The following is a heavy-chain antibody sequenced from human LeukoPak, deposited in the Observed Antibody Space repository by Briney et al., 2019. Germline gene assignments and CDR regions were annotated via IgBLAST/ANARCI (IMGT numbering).Heavy chain of an antibody. Sequence: GGSLRLSCAASGITFSSHGMHWVRQAPGKGLEWVAYMWFDGRDQDYADSVKGRFTISRDNSKNTLYLQMNSLRAEDTAVYYCAKDGGWELLTFDYWGQGTLVTVSS. CDR3: AKDGGWELLTFDY. J-gene: IGHJ4*02. CDR2: MWFDGRDQ. D-gene: IGHD1-26*01. V-gene: IGHV3-33*03. CDR1: GITFSSHG.